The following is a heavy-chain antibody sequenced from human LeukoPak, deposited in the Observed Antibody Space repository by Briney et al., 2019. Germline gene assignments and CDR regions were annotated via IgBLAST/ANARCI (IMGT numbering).Heavy chain of an antibody. CDR1: GFTFSSYA. J-gene: IGHJ4*02. D-gene: IGHD4-17*01. V-gene: IGHV3-30*04. CDR2: ISYDGSNK. Sequence: GRSLRPSCAASGFTFSSYAMHWVRQAPGKGLEWVAVISYDGSNKYYADSVKGRFTISRDNSKNTLYLQMNSLRAEDTAVYYCARESLQSNDYGDYYDYWGQGTLVTVSS. CDR3: ARESLQSNDYGDYYDY.